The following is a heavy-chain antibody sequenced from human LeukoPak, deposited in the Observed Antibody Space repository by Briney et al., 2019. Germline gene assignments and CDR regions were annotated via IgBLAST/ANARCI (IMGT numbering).Heavy chain of an antibody. Sequence: SETLSLTCAVYGESLSKYYWTWIRQSPGKGLEWIGEINHRGSTNLNPSPKSRVTLSVDTSKHQFSLKLTSVTAADAAVYYCASSVGSTDYWGQGTLVTVSS. J-gene: IGHJ4*02. D-gene: IGHD1-26*01. CDR3: ASSVGSTDY. CDR2: INHRGST. CDR1: GESLSKYY. V-gene: IGHV4-34*01.